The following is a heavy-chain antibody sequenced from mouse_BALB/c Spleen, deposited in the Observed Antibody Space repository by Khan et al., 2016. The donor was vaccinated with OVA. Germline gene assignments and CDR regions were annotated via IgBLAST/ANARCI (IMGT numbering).Heavy chain of an antibody. D-gene: IGHD1-1*01. CDR2: ISYSGAT. Sequence: VQLKESGPGLVKPSQSLSLTCTVTGYSITSGSAWNWIRQFPGNKLEWMGYISYSGATSYTPSLKSRISITRDTSKNQFFMQLNSVTTEDTATYYCARGNYYGYYFDYWGQGTTLTVSS. J-gene: IGHJ2*01. CDR1: GYSITSGSA. CDR3: ARGNYYGYYFDY. V-gene: IGHV3-2*02.